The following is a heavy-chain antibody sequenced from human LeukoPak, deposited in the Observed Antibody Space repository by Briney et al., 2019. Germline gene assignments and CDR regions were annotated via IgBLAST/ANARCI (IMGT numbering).Heavy chain of an antibody. CDR2: ISSSGRTI. V-gene: IGHV3-48*03. D-gene: IGHD5-24*01. J-gene: IGHJ5*02. CDR1: GFTFSNYE. CDR3: TTEGVEMATITGHIDP. Sequence: GGSLRLSCAASGFTFSNYEMNWVRQNPGKGLEWGSYISSSGRTIYYADSVKGRFTISRDNAKNSLYLQMNSLKTEDTAVYYCTTEGVEMATITGHIDPWGQGTLVTVSS.